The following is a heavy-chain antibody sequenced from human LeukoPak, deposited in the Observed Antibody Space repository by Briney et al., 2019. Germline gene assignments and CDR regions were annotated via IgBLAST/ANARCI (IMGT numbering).Heavy chain of an antibody. CDR3: ARVPAGIAAAAPNGDY. CDR2: INPNSGGT. V-gene: IGHV1-2*02. CDR1: GYXFTGYY. J-gene: IGHJ4*02. Sequence: GASVKVSCKASGYXFTGYYMHWVRQAPGQGLEWMGWINPNSGGTNYAQKFQGGVTMTRDTSISTAYMELSRLRSDDTAVYYCARVPAGIAAAAPNGDYWGQGTLVTVSS. D-gene: IGHD6-13*01.